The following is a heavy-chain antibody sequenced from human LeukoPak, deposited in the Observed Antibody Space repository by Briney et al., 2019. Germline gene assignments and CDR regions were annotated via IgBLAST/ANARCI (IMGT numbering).Heavy chain of an antibody. J-gene: IGHJ6*02. CDR3: ARGVIAAPHYYYGMDV. CDR1: GGSFSGYY. D-gene: IGHD6-6*01. V-gene: IGHV4-34*01. CDR2: INHSGST. Sequence: SETLSLTCAVYGGSFSGYYWSWIRQPPGKGLGWIGEINHSGSTNYNPSLKSRVTISVDTSKNQFSLKLSSVTAADTAVYYCARGVIAAPHYYYGMDVWGQGITVTVSS.